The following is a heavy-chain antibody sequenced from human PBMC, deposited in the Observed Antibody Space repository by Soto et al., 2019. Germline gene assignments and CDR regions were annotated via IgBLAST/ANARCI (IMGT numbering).Heavy chain of an antibody. CDR1: GGSISSSSYY. Sequence: QLQLQESGPGLVKPSETLSLTCTVSGGSISSSSYYWGSIRQPPGKGLEWIGSIYYSGSTYYNPSLNNRVPIHVDTSKNQLSLMLSSVTAADTAVYYCARHGSYVTFDYWGQTTLVTFSS. V-gene: IGHV4-39*01. CDR3: ARHGSYVTFDY. CDR2: IYYSGST. J-gene: IGHJ4*02. D-gene: IGHD3-16*01.